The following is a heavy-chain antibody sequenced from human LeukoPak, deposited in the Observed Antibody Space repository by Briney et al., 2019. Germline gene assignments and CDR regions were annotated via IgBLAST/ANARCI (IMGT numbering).Heavy chain of an antibody. CDR3: AKDLSSGSGYDLHFDY. CDR1: GFTFDDYA. J-gene: IGHJ4*02. CDR2: ISWNSGSI. Sequence: GGSLRLSCAASGFTFDDYAMHWVRQAPGKGLEWVSGISWNSGSIGYADSVKGRFTISRDNSKNTLYLQMNSLRAEDTAVYYCAKDLSSGSGYDLHFDYWGQGTLVTVSS. V-gene: IGHV3-9*01. D-gene: IGHD5-12*01.